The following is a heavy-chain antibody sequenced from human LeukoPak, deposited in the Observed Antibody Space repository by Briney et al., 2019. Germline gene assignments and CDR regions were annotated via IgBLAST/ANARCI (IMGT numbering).Heavy chain of an antibody. D-gene: IGHD2/OR15-2a*01. CDR1: GYTFTGYY. V-gene: IGHV1-2*06. CDR3: AREPFRIHYYYGMDV. CDR2: INPNSGGT. J-gene: IGHJ6*02. Sequence: ASVKVSCKASGYTFTGYYMHWVRQAPGQGLEWMGRINPNSGGTNYAQKFQGRVTMTRDTSIGTAYMELSRLRSDDTAVYYCAREPFRIHYYYGMDVWGQGTTVTVSS.